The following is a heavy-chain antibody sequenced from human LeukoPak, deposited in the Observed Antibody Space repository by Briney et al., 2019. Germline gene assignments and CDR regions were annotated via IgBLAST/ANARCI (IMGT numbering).Heavy chain of an antibody. Sequence: PGGSLRLSCTASGFTFGDYGVSWFRQAPGKGLEWVGFVRSKAYGGTTEYAASVKGRFTISRDDSKSIAYLQMNSLKTGDTAVYYCTRAQDYGDYAYDYWGQGTLVTVSS. CDR1: GFTFGDYG. CDR2: VRSKAYGGTT. CDR3: TRAQDYGDYAYDY. J-gene: IGHJ4*02. V-gene: IGHV3-49*03. D-gene: IGHD4-17*01.